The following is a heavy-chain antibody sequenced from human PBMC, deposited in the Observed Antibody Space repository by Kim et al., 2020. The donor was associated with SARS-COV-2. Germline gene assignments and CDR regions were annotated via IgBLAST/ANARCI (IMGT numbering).Heavy chain of an antibody. CDR3: AKGVHYDTTAYYLARGWCFDL. Sequence: GGSLRLSCAASGFTFSNYAMSWVRQAPGKGLEWVSLISGSGGSTYYADSVKGRFTISRDNSKNTQYLQMSSLRAEDTAVYYCAKGVHYDTTAYYLARGWCFDLWGRGTLVTVSS. V-gene: IGHV3-23*01. CDR2: ISGSGGST. CDR1: GFTFSNYA. D-gene: IGHD3-22*01. J-gene: IGHJ2*01.